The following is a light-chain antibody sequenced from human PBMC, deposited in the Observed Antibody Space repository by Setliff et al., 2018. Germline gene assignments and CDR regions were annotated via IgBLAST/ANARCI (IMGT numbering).Light chain of an antibody. CDR2: DVN. Sequence: QSALTQSRSVSGSPGQSITISCTGTSRDIGSYNYVSWYQQSPGKVPKLIIYDVNERPSGVPARFSGSRSGTTASLTISGLQADDEADYFCCSYAGNNIYVFGSGTKSPS. V-gene: IGLV2-11*01. J-gene: IGLJ1*01. CDR1: SRDIGSYNY. CDR3: CSYAGNNIYV.